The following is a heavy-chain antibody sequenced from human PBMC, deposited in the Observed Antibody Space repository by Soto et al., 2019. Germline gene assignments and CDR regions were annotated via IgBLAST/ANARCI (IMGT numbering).Heavy chain of an antibody. Sequence: QVQLVQSGAEVKKPGSSVKVSCEAPGGTFDHAAITWVRQAPGQGLEWMGGINPNGGSIRFAQKFQGRVTMTRDTSRSTVYMELRGLTSEDTAVYYCARSSGGVYGIIIEGTNWFAPWGQGTLVTVSS. J-gene: IGHJ5*02. CDR2: INPNGGSI. CDR1: GGTFDHAA. CDR3: ARSSGGVYGIIIEGTNWFAP. V-gene: IGHV1-46*02. D-gene: IGHD3-16*01.